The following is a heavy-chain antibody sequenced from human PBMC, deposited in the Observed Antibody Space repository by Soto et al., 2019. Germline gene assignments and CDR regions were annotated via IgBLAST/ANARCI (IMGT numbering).Heavy chain of an antibody. J-gene: IGHJ6*02. CDR2: ISGSGGST. Sequence: TGGSLRLSCAASGFTFSSYAMSWVRQAPGKGLEWVSAISGSGGSTYYADSVKGRFTISRDNSKNTLYLQMNSLRAEDTAVYYCASRVLLWFGELYRSYYYGMDVWGQGTTVTVSS. V-gene: IGHV3-23*01. CDR1: GFTFSSYA. CDR3: ASRVLLWFGELYRSYYYGMDV. D-gene: IGHD3-10*01.